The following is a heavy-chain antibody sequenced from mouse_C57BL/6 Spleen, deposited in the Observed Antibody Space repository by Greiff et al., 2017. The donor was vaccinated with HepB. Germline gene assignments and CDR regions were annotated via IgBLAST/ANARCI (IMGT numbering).Heavy chain of an antibody. V-gene: IGHV1-55*01. J-gene: IGHJ2*01. CDR1: GYTFTSYW. Sequence: VQLQQSGAELVKPGASVKMSCKASGYTFTSYWITWVKQRPGQGLEWIGDIYPGSGSTNYNEKFKSKATLTVDTSSSTAYMQLSSLTSEDSAVYYGARDYDGSSKNYWGQGTTLTVSS. CDR2: IYPGSGST. CDR3: ARDYDGSSKNY. D-gene: IGHD1-1*01.